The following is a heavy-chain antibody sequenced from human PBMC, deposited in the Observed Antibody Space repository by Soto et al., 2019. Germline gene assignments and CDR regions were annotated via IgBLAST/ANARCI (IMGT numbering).Heavy chain of an antibody. CDR2: ITYEGSNK. J-gene: IGHJ6*02. Sequence: ESGGGVVQPGRSLRLSCAASGFIFAHYGMHWVRQAPGKGLEWVALITYEGSNKYYADAVKGRFTISRDNAKNMVSLQMDSLRAEDTAVYYCAKARGANNWANYYGLDVWGQGTTVTVSS. CDR3: AKARGANNWANYYGLDV. D-gene: IGHD1-1*01. CDR1: GFIFAHYG. V-gene: IGHV3-30*18.